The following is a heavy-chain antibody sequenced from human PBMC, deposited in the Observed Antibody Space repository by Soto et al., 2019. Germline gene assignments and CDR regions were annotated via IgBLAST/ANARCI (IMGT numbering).Heavy chain of an antibody. Sequence: QVQLVQSGAEVKKPGASVKVSCKASGYTFTSYGISWVRQAPGQGLEWVGWTNPYNGNTNYAQKLQGRVTMTTDTSTSTAYMELRSLRSDDTAVYYCTRDPVGGNWFDPWGQGTLVTVSS. CDR2: TNPYNGNT. CDR3: TRDPVGGNWFDP. V-gene: IGHV1-18*01. J-gene: IGHJ5*02. CDR1: GYTFTSYG. D-gene: IGHD1-26*01.